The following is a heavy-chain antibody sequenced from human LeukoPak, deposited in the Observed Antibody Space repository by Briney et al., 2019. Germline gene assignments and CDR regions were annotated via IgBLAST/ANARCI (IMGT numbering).Heavy chain of an antibody. D-gene: IGHD2-21*01. CDR1: GGSISSHY. J-gene: IGHJ4*02. CDR3: PRGDCY. Sequence: PSETLSLTCTVSGGSISSHYWSWIRQSPGKGLEWIGYIYYSGNTNYNPSLKSRVTISADTSKNQFSLKSSSVTAADTAVYYCPRGDCYRGQGTLVTVSS. V-gene: IGHV4-59*11. CDR2: IYYSGNT.